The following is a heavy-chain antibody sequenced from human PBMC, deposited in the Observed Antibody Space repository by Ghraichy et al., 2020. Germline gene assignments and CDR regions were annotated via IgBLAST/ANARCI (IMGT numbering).Heavy chain of an antibody. CDR3: AKATVGADWEDDY. J-gene: IGHJ4*02. D-gene: IGHD1-26*01. CDR2: VSGNGGST. Sequence: GGSLRLSCAASGFTFSSYGMSWVRQAPGKGLEWVSTVSGNGGSTYYADSVKGRVTISRDNSKNTLYLQMNSLRAEDTAVYYCAKATVGADWEDDYWGQGTLVTVSS. V-gene: IGHV3-23*01. CDR1: GFTFSSYG.